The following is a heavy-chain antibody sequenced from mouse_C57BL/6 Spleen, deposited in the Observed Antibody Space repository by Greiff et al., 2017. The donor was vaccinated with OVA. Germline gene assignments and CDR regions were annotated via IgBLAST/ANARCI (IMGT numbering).Heavy chain of an antibody. V-gene: IGHV1-64*01. CDR3: ARSDYDYDEAWFAY. CDR2: IHPNSGST. D-gene: IGHD2-4*01. CDR1: GYTFTSYW. J-gene: IGHJ3*01. Sequence: QVHVKQPGAELVKPGASVKLSCQASGYTFTSYWMPWVKQRPGQGLAWIGMIHPNSGSTNYNEKFKSKATLTVDKSSSTAYMQLSSLTSEDSAVYYCARSDYDYDEAWFAYWGQGTLVTVSA.